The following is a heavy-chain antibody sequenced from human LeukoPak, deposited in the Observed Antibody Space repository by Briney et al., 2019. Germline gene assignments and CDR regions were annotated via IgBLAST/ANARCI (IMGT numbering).Heavy chain of an antibody. CDR1: GYSISTGYY. CDR3: ARGDCSSTICYSPMDV. Sequence: TPSETLSLTCSVSGYSISTGYYWVWIRQSPGKGLEWIGSIYRSGSTNYNPSLKSRVTISVDTSNNQFSLKVSSVTAADTAVYYCARGDCSSTICYSPMDVWGKGTTVTVSS. CDR2: IYRSGST. D-gene: IGHD2-2*01. J-gene: IGHJ6*03. V-gene: IGHV4-38-2*02.